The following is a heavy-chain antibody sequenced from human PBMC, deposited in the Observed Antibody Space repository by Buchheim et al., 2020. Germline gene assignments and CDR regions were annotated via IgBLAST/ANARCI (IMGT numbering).Heavy chain of an antibody. Sequence: EERLVESGGGLGQPGGSLRLSCAASGFTFSSDWMHWVRQAPGKGLVWVSRINTDGSDTTYADYVKGRFTISRDNGRNTLYLQMNSLRGEDTAIYYCTRSANFFRGMDVWGQGTT. CDR3: TRSANFFRGMDV. D-gene: IGHD2-15*01. CDR2: INTDGSDT. J-gene: IGHJ6*02. V-gene: IGHV3-74*01. CDR1: GFTFSSDW.